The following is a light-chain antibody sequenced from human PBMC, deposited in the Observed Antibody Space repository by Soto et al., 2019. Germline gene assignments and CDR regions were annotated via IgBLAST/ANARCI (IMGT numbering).Light chain of an antibody. CDR1: QSVSSH. Sequence: EIVLTQSPATLSLSPGEKATVSCRASQSVSSHLAWYQQKRGQAPRLLIYDASSRASGIPARFSGSGSGTDFTLTISSREPEDFAVYYCQQGGNWPLTFGQGTRLEIK. V-gene: IGKV3-11*01. J-gene: IGKJ5*01. CDR2: DAS. CDR3: QQGGNWPLT.